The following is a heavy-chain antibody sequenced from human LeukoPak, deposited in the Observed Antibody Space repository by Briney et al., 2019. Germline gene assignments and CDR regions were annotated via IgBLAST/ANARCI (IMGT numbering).Heavy chain of an antibody. Sequence: GGSLRLSCAASGFTFDDYGMSWVRQAPGKGLEWVSGINWNGGSTGYADSVKGRFTISRDNSKNTLYLQMNSLRAEDTAVYYCARDTLPYGSGSYSPGYWGQGTLVTVSS. D-gene: IGHD3-10*01. CDR2: INWNGGST. CDR3: ARDTLPYGSGSYSPGY. V-gene: IGHV3-20*04. CDR1: GFTFDDYG. J-gene: IGHJ4*02.